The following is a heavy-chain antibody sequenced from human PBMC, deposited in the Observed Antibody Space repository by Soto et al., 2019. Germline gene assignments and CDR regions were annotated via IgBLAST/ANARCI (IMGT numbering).Heavy chain of an antibody. V-gene: IGHV3-30*18. CDR1: GFTFSSYG. J-gene: IGHJ6*02. CDR3: AKDGLLWFGELVGYDGMDV. CDR2: ISYDGSNK. Sequence: GSLRLSCAASGFTFSSYGMHWVRQAPGKGLEWVAVISYDGSNKYYADSVKGRFTISRDNSKNTLYLQMNSLRAEDTAVYYCAKDGLLWFGELVGYDGMDVWGQGTTVTVSS. D-gene: IGHD3-10*01.